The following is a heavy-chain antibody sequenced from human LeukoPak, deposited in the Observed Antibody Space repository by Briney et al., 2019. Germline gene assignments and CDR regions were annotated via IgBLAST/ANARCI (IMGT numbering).Heavy chain of an antibody. D-gene: IGHD3-10*01. CDR3: ARDRLSGYYYYMDV. CDR2: IYTSGST. V-gene: IGHV4-4*07. J-gene: IGHJ6*03. CDR1: GGSISSYY. Sequence: PSETLSLTCTVSGGSISSYYWSWIRQPAGKGLEWIGRIYTSGSTNYNPSLKSRVTMSVDTSKNQFSLKLSSVTAADTAVYYCARDRLSGYYYYMDVWGKGTTVTVSS.